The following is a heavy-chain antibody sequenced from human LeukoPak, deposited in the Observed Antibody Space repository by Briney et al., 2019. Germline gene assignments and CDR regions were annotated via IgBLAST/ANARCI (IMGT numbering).Heavy chain of an antibody. CDR2: ISAYNGNT. V-gene: IGHV1-18*01. Sequence: GASVKVSCKASGYTFTNYGFNWVRQAPGQGLEWMGWISAYNGNTNYAQRLQGRVTMTTDTSTSTAYMELRSLRSDDTAVYYCARDSPHDYDSSLFDYWGQGTLVTVSS. J-gene: IGHJ4*02. CDR1: GYTFTNYG. CDR3: ARDSPHDYDSSLFDY. D-gene: IGHD3-22*01.